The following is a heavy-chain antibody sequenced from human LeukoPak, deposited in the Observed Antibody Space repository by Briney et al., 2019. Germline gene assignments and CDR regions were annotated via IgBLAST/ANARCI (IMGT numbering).Heavy chain of an antibody. V-gene: IGHV4-59*08. Sequence: SETLSLTCTVSGGSISSYYWSWIRQPPGKGLEWIGYIYYSGSTNYNPSLKSRVTIPVDTSKNQFSLKLSSVTAADTAVYYCARLWSPWFGDSPTDYWGQGTLVTVSS. CDR1: GGSISSYY. CDR3: ARLWSPWFGDSPTDY. D-gene: IGHD3-10*01. CDR2: IYYSGST. J-gene: IGHJ4*02.